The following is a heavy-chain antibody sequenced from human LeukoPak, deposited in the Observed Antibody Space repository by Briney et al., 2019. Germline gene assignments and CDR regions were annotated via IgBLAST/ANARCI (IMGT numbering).Heavy chain of an antibody. CDR1: GYSFTSYW. D-gene: IGHD6-13*01. Sequence: GESLKISCQGSGYSFTSYWIGWVRQMPGKGLEWMGIIYPGDSDTRYSPSLQGQVTISADKSISTAYLQWSSLKASDTAMYYCARAAAGKSNYYYYYGMDVWGQGTTVTVSS. CDR3: ARAAAGKSNYYYYYGMDV. CDR2: IYPGDSDT. J-gene: IGHJ6*02. V-gene: IGHV5-51*01.